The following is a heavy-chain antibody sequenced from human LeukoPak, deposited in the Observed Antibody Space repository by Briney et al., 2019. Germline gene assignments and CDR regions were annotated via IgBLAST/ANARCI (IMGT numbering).Heavy chain of an antibody. Sequence: SETLSLTCAVYGGAFSGYYWSWIRQPPGKGLEWIGEINHSGSTNYNPSLKSRVTISVDTSKKQFSLKLSSVTAADTAVYYCVTYYFDSSGPKKNYWGQGTLVTVSS. CDR1: GGAFSGYY. J-gene: IGHJ4*02. V-gene: IGHV4-34*01. CDR3: VTYYFDSSGPKKNY. CDR2: INHSGST. D-gene: IGHD3-22*01.